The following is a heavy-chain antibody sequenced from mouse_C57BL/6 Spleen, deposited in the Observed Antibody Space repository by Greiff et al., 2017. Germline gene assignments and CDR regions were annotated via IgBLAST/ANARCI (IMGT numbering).Heavy chain of an antibody. Sequence: EVHLVESGPELVKPGASVKISCKASGYTFTDYYMNWVKQSHGKSLEWIGDINPNNGGTSYNQKFKGKATLTVDKSSSTAYMELRSLTSEDSAVYYCARGGLGVVFDYWGQGTTRTVSS. CDR3: ARGGLGVVFDY. CDR1: GYTFTDYY. CDR2: INPNNGGT. V-gene: IGHV1-26*01. D-gene: IGHD4-1*01. J-gene: IGHJ2*01.